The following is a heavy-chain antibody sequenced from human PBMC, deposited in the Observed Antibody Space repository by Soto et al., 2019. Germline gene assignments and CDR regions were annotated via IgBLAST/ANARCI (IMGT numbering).Heavy chain of an antibody. Sequence: GGSLRLSCAASGFTFSNAWMNWVRQAPGKGLEWVGRIKSKTDGGKTDYAAPVKGRFTISRDDSKNTLYLQMNSLKTEDTAVYYCTTDRDSDRRLYGMDVWGQGTTVTVSS. CDR1: GFTFSNAW. V-gene: IGHV3-15*07. CDR2: IKSKTDGGKT. J-gene: IGHJ6*02. CDR3: TTDRDSDRRLYGMDV. D-gene: IGHD2-15*01.